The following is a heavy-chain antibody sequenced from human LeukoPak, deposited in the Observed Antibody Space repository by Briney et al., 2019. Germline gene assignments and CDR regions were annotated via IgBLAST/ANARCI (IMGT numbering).Heavy chain of an antibody. CDR2: IHNSGST. J-gene: IGHJ3*02. Sequence: PSETLSLTCTVSGGSARSYYWSWIRQPPGEGLEWIAYIHNSGSTNYNPSLKSRVTISVDTSKKQFSLKLRSVTAADTAVYYCVRDWEGFNFDIWGQGTMVTVSS. V-gene: IGHV4-59*02. CDR1: GGSARSYY. CDR3: VRDWEGFNFDI. D-gene: IGHD1-26*01.